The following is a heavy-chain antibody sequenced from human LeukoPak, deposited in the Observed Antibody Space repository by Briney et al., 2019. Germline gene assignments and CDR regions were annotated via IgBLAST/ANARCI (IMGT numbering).Heavy chain of an antibody. Sequence: SETLSLTCAVYGGSFSGYYWSWIRQPPGKGLEWIGEINHSGSTNYNPSLKSRVTISVDTSKNQFSLKLSSVTAADTAVYYCAREKQWLVEGFDYWGQGTLVTVSS. V-gene: IGHV4-34*01. CDR3: AREKQWLVEGFDY. D-gene: IGHD6-19*01. CDR1: GGSFSGYY. CDR2: INHSGST. J-gene: IGHJ4*02.